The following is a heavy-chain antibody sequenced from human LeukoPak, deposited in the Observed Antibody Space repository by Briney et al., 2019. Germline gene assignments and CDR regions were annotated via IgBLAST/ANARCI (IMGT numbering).Heavy chain of an antibody. J-gene: IGHJ3*02. Sequence: PGGSLRLSCAASGFTFSSYWMHWVRQAPGKGREWVSGISWNSGSIGYADSVKGRFTISRDNAKNSLYLQMNSLRAEDTALYYCAKDSGSSWSDAFDIWGQGTMVTVSS. CDR2: ISWNSGSI. D-gene: IGHD6-13*01. V-gene: IGHV3-9*01. CDR1: GFTFSSYW. CDR3: AKDSGSSWSDAFDI.